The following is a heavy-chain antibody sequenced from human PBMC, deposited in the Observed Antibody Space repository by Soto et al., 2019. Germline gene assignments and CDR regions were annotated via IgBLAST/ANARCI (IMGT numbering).Heavy chain of an antibody. J-gene: IGHJ5*02. V-gene: IGHV4-30-4*01. CDR1: GRSISSVDYY. CDR3: ARAHSSGWYQRYVRMSWFDP. CDR2: IYYSGST. Sequence: PSETLSRTCTVSGRSISSVDYYWSWIRQPPGKGLEWIGYIYYSGSTYYNPSLKSRVTISVDTSKNQFSLKLSSVTAADTAVYYCARAHSSGWYQRYVRMSWFDPWGQGTLVTVSS. D-gene: IGHD6-19*01.